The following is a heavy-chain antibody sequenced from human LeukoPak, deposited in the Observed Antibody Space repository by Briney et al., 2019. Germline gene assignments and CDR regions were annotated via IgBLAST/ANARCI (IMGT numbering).Heavy chain of an antibody. Sequence: PGGSLRLSGAASGFTFSSSWMTWVRQAPGKGLEWVAVISYDGSNKYYADSVKGRFTISRDNSKNTLYLQMNSLRAEDTGVYYCAKDLSSGSRRAYWGQGTLVTVSS. J-gene: IGHJ4*02. V-gene: IGHV3-30*18. CDR2: ISYDGSNK. CDR1: GFTFSSSW. CDR3: AKDLSSGSRRAY. D-gene: IGHD6-19*01.